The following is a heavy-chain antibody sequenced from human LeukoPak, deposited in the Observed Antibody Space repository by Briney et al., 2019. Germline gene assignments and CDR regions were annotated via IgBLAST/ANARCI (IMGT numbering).Heavy chain of an antibody. CDR1: GGSISSGGHY. D-gene: IGHD3-3*01. Sequence: SQTLSLTCTVSGGSISSGGHYWSWIRQYPGKGLEWIGYINYSGSTYYNPSLKSRVTISVDTSQNQFSLKLSSVTAADTALYYCARDEAIFGAGYYYGVDVWGQGTTVTVSS. V-gene: IGHV4-31*03. CDR2: INYSGST. CDR3: ARDEAIFGAGYYYGVDV. J-gene: IGHJ6*02.